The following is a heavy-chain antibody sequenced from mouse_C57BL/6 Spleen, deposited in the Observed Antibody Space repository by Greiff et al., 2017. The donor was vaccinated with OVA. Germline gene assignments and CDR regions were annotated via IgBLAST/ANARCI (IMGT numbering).Heavy chain of an antibody. Sequence: EVQLQQSGPVLVKPGASVKMPCKASGYTFTDYYMNWVKQSHGKSLEWIGDINPYNGGTSYNQKFKGQATLTVDKSSSTAYMELNSLTSDDSAVYYCARGESDYVFAYWGQGTLVTVSA. V-gene: IGHV1-19*01. J-gene: IGHJ3*01. CDR1: GYTFTDYY. D-gene: IGHD2-13*01. CDR2: INPYNGGT. CDR3: ARGESDYVFAY.